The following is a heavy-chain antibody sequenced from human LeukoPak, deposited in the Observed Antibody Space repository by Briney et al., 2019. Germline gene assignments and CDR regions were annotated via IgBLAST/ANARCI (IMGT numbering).Heavy chain of an antibody. CDR2: ISRAGDYT. D-gene: IGHD5-12*01. CDR1: GFTFSSYS. V-gene: IGHV3-21*04. J-gene: IGHJ4*02. Sequence: PGGSLRLSCVASGFTFSSYSMNWVRQAPGKGLEWVSSISRAGDYTYSEDSVKGRFTISRDNAKDSLYLQLNSLRAEDTAVYYCAKHSYRVDSFTDYWGQGTLVTVSS. CDR3: AKHSYRVDSFTDY.